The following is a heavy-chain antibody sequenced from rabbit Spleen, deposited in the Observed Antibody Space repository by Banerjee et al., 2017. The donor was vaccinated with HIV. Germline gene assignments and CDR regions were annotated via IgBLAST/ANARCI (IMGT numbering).Heavy chain of an antibody. V-gene: IGHV1S40*01. Sequence: QSLEESGGDLVKPGASLTLTCKASGFDFSSNAMCWVRQAPGKGLEWIVCIDTGSSGRTYYASWAKGRFTISKTSSTTVTLQMTSLTAADTATYFCARITDNYGYGMDLWGPGTLVTVS. CDR1: GFDFSSNA. CDR3: ARITDNYGYGMDL. CDR2: IDTGSSGRT. D-gene: IGHD6-1*01. J-gene: IGHJ6*01.